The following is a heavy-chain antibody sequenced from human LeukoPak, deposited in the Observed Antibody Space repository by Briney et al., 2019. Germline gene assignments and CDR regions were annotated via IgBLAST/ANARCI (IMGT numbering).Heavy chain of an antibody. CDR3: ASLGFYDFWSGYEYYFDY. CDR2: IYYSGST. CDR1: GGSISSGDYY. J-gene: IGHJ4*02. D-gene: IGHD3-3*01. Sequence: PSQTLSLTCTVSGGSISSGDYYWSWTRQPPGKGLEWIGYIYYSGSTYYNPSLKSRVTISVDTSKNQFSLKLSSVTAADTAVYYCASLGFYDFWSGYEYYFDYWGQGTLVTVSS. V-gene: IGHV4-30-4*08.